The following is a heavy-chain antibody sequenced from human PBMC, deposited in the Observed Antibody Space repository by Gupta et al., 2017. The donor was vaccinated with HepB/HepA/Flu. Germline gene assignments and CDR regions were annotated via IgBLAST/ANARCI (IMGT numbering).Heavy chain of an antibody. D-gene: IGHD3-10*01. Sequence: QVQLVESGGGVVQPGRSLRLSCVASGFTFRIYPMHWVRQAPGKGLEWVAGISHDGRNEYFADSVKGRFTISRDNFKNTLFLQMNSLRAEDTALYYCAREYYYGSGSYYNDWYFDLWGRGTLVTVSS. CDR2: ISHDGRNE. CDR3: AREYYYGSGSYYNDWYFDL. V-gene: IGHV3-30*04. CDR1: GFTFRIYP. J-gene: IGHJ2*01.